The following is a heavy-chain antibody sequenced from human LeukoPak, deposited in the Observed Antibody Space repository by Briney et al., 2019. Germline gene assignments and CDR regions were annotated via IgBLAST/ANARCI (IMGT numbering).Heavy chain of an antibody. D-gene: IGHD5-12*01. J-gene: IGHJ4*02. Sequence: PGGSLRLSCAVSGFTFSSYWMSWVRQAPGKGLEWVANIKQDGSEKYYVDSVKGRFTISRDNAKNSLYLQMNSLRAEDTAVYYCARSFGYGGYVSFDFWGQGTLVTVSS. CDR3: ARSFGYGGYVSFDF. CDR2: IKQDGSEK. CDR1: GFTFSSYW. V-gene: IGHV3-7*01.